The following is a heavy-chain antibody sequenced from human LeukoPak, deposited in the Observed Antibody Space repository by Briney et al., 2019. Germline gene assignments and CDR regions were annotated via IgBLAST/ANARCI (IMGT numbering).Heavy chain of an antibody. CDR2: IYHSGST. CDR3: AREGIYCSGGSCYSSFDY. Sequence: PSQTLSLTCAVSGGSISSGGYSWSWIRQPPGKGLEWIGYIYHSGSTYYNPSLKSRVTISVDRSKNQFSLKLSSVTAADTAVYYCAREGIYCSGGSCYSSFDYWGQGTLATVSS. D-gene: IGHD2-15*01. V-gene: IGHV4-30-2*01. CDR1: GGSISSGGYS. J-gene: IGHJ4*02.